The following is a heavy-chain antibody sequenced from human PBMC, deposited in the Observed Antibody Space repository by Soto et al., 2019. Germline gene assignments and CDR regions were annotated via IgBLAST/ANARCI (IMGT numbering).Heavy chain of an antibody. Sequence: GGSLRLSCAASGFTFSNAWINWVRQAPGKGLEWVGRIKSKTNGGTTDYAAPVKGRFAISRDDSKNMVYLQMNSLRAEDTAVYYCASMAVRGVTRDDYWGQGTRVTVSS. CDR2: IKSKTNGGTT. CDR1: GFTFSNAW. D-gene: IGHD3-10*01. V-gene: IGHV3-15*07. J-gene: IGHJ4*02. CDR3: ASMAVRGVTRDDY.